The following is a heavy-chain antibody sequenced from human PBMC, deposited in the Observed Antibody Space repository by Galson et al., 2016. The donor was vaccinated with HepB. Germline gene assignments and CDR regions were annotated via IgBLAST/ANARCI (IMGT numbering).Heavy chain of an antibody. V-gene: IGHV3-30*18. CDR1: GFAFSNYA. CDR3: AKNDILAGYSAFDY. J-gene: IGHJ4*02. D-gene: IGHD3-9*01. CDR2: VSCDGRKK. Sequence: SLRISCAADGFAFSNYALHWVRQAPGIGLEWVAVVSCDGRKKYYADSVKGRFINSRDNCKNTLYLQMNRPRVEDTAVYYCAKNDILAGYSAFDYWGQGTLVTVSS.